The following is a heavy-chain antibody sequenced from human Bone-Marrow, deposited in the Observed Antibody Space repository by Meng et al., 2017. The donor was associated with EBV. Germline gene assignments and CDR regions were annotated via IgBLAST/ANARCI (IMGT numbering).Heavy chain of an antibody. Sequence: FMRSRPPLVKPTHTLTSPCTFSAFHISPRGVVVGWILQPPWKALECLALIYWDDDKRYSPSLKSRLTITKDTSKNQVVLTMTNMDPVDTATYYCAHSQWPPSFDPWGQGTLVTVSS. CDR1: AFHISPRGVV. V-gene: IGHV2-5*02. CDR3: AHSQWPPSFDP. CDR2: IYWDDDK. J-gene: IGHJ5*02. D-gene: IGHD6-19*01.